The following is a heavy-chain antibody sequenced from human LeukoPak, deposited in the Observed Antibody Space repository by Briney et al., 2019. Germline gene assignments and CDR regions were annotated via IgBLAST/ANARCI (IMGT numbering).Heavy chain of an antibody. Sequence: GGSLRLSCVASGFTFSSYAMHWVRQAPGKGLEWVAVISYDGSNKYYADSVKGRFTISRDNSKNTLYLQMNSLRPEDTAVYYCARVKAVAGRVDYYYYVMDVWGQGTTVTVSS. CDR1: GFTFSSYA. CDR3: ARVKAVAGRVDYYYYVMDV. D-gene: IGHD6-19*01. J-gene: IGHJ6*02. CDR2: ISYDGSNK. V-gene: IGHV3-30-3*01.